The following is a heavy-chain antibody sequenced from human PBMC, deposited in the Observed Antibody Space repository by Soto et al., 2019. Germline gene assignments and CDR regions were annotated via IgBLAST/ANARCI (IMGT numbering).Heavy chain of an antibody. J-gene: IGHJ4*02. CDR2: ISSSSSYI. Sequence: GGSLRLSCAASGLTFSSYSMNWVRQAPGKGLEWVSSISSSSSYIYYADSVKGRFTISRDNAKNSLYLQMNSLRAEDTAVYFCARDQTDSGGYSDSWGQGTLVTVSS. CDR3: ARDQTDSGGYSDS. D-gene: IGHD3-22*01. V-gene: IGHV3-21*01. CDR1: GLTFSSYS.